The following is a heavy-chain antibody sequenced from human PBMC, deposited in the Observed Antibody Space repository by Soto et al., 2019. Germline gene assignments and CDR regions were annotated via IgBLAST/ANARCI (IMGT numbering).Heavy chain of an antibody. Sequence: SETLSLTCTVSGGSISSYYWSWIRQPPGKGLEWIGYIYYSGSTNYNPSLKSRVTISVDTSKNQFSLKLSSVTAADTAVYYCARVRRTYCSGGSCYDVYYYYYMDVWGKGTTVTVSS. J-gene: IGHJ6*03. CDR1: GGSISSYY. D-gene: IGHD2-15*01. CDR2: IYYSGST. V-gene: IGHV4-59*01. CDR3: ARVRRTYCSGGSCYDVYYYYYMDV.